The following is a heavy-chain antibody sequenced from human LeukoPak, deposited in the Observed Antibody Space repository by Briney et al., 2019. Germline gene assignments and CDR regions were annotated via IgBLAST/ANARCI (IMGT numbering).Heavy chain of an antibody. D-gene: IGHD1-14*01. CDR2: VTANGGGT. J-gene: IGHJ3*02. CDR1: GFTFYDYA. V-gene: IGHV3-43*02. CDR3: AKILNPHAFDI. Sequence: GGSLRLSSAASGFTFYDYAMHWVRQAPGKGPDGVSYVTANGGGTYYADSVKGRFVISRDNSKNSLYLQMNILRPEDTALYYCAKILNPHAFDIWGQGTMVTVSS.